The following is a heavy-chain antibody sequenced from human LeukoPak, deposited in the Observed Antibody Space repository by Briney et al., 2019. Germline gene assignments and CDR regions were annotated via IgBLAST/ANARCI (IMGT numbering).Heavy chain of an antibody. Sequence: GGSLRLSCAASGFTFSSYAMSWVRQAPGKVLEWVSAISGSGGRTYYADSVKGRFTISRDHYKNTLCLQMNSLRAEDTAVYYCAKSTAMIVVNDAFDIWGQGTMVTVSS. V-gene: IGHV3-23*01. CDR3: AKSTAMIVVNDAFDI. J-gene: IGHJ3*02. CDR2: ISGSGGRT. CDR1: GFTFSSYA. D-gene: IGHD3-22*01.